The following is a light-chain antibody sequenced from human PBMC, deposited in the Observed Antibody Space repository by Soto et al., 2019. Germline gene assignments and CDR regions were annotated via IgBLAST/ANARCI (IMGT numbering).Light chain of an antibody. Sequence: QSVLTQPPSVSAAPGQKVTISCSGSSSNIGNNYVFWYQQLPGTAPKLLIYDNDKRPSGIPDRFSGSKSGTSATLGITGLQTGDEADYYCATWDSSLSVGVFGGGTNVTVL. CDR1: SSNIGNNY. CDR3: ATWDSSLSVGV. V-gene: IGLV1-51*01. CDR2: DND. J-gene: IGLJ2*01.